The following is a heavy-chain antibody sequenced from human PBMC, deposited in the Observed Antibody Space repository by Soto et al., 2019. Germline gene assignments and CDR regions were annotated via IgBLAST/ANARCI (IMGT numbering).Heavy chain of an antibody. Sequence: QLQLQESGPGLVKPSETLSLTCTVSGGSISSNNYFWGWIRQPPGKALEWIGSISYSGRTYYTPSLKSRVTISVDTSKNQFPLKLSSVTAADTAVYYCARHADLYYFDYWGPGTLVTVSS. CDR3: ARHADLYYFDY. V-gene: IGHV4-39*01. CDR1: GGSISSNNYF. CDR2: ISYSGRT. J-gene: IGHJ4*02.